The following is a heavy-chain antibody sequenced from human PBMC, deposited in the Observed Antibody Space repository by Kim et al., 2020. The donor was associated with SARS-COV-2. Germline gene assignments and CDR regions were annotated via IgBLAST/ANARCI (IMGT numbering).Heavy chain of an antibody. D-gene: IGHD3-22*01. J-gene: IGHJ4*02. CDR2: IKQDGSEK. CDR3: GRLYFDSSDSHN. Sequence: GGSLRLSCAAYGFIFSSYWMSWVRQSPGKGLEWVANIKQDGSEKYYVDSVKGRFTISRDNAKNSLYLQMNSLRAADTAVYYCGRLYFDSSDSHNWGQGTL. CDR1: GFIFSSYW. V-gene: IGHV3-7*01.